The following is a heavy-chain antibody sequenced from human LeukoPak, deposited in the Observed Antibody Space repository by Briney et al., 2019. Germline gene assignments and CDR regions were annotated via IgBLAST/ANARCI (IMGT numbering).Heavy chain of an antibody. D-gene: IGHD3-22*01. CDR2: ISACGIST. CDR1: GFTFGSYA. J-gene: IGHJ4*02. V-gene: IGHV3-23*01. Sequence: GGSLRLSCAASGFTFGSYAMSWVRQAPGKGLEWVSAISACGISTYYADSVKGRFTISRDKSENTLYLRMNSLRAEDTAVYYCAKGYYDSAEGHFDHWGQGTLVTVSS. CDR3: AKGYYDSAEGHFDH.